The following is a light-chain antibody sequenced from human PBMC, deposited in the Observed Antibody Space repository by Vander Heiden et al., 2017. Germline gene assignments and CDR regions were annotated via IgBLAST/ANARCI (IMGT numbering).Light chain of an antibody. CDR1: QSISSW. CDR2: KAS. J-gene: IGKJ1*01. CDR3: QQDNSYSRT. V-gene: IGKV1-5*03. Sequence: QITPSPSTLSASVGDRVTITCRASQSISSWLAWYQQKPGKAPKLLIYKASSLESGVPSRFSGSGSGTEFTLTISSLQPDDFATYYCQQDNSYSRTFGQGTKVEIK.